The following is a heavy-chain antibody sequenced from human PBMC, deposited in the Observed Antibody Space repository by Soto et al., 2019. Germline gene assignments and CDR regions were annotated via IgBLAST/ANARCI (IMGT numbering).Heavy chain of an antibody. Sequence: PGGSLILSCAASGFTFDDYAMHWVRQAPGKGLEWVSGISWNSGSIGYADSVKGRFTISRDNAENSLYLQMNSLRADDTALYYCAKDRVAVAGISGGDFDIWGQGTMVTVSS. CDR1: GFTFDDYA. CDR3: AKDRVAVAGISGGDFDI. CDR2: ISWNSGSI. D-gene: IGHD6-19*01. V-gene: IGHV3-9*01. J-gene: IGHJ3*02.